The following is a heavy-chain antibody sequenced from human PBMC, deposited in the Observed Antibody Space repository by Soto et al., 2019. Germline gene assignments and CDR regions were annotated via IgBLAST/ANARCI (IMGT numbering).Heavy chain of an antibody. D-gene: IGHD6-19*01. CDR2: INHSGST. CDR3: ARFVRKNRQLRQKWLVRGDYFDY. Sequence: KTSETLSLTCAVYGGSFIGYYWSWIRQPPGKGLEWIGEINHSGSTNYNPSLKSRVTISVDTSKNQFSLKLSSVTAADTAVYYCARFVRKNRQLRQKWLVRGDYFDYWGQGTLVTAPQ. V-gene: IGHV4-34*01. CDR1: GGSFIGYY. J-gene: IGHJ4*02.